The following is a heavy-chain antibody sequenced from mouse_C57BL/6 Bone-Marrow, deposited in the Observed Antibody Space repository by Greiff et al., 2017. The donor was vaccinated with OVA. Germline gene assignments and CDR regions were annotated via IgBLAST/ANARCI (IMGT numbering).Heavy chain of an antibody. D-gene: IGHD3-2*02. Sequence: EVQVVESGGGLVKPGGSLKLSCAASGFTFSSYAMSWVRQTPEKRLEWVATISDGGSYTYYPDNVKGRFTISRDNAKNNLYLQMSHLKSEDTAMYDGARGGSSGPGGAYWGQGTLVTVSA. CDR1: GFTFSSYA. J-gene: IGHJ3*01. CDR2: ISDGGSYT. V-gene: IGHV5-4*01. CDR3: ARGGSSGPGGAY.